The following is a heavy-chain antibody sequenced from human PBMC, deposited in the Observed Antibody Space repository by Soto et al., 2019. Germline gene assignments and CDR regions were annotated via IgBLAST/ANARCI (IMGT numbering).Heavy chain of an antibody. CDR2: ISSSSNYI. CDR3: AREKRFSRGSDYFDY. Sequence: GGSLRLSCAASGLTFSSYSMDWVRQAPGKGLEWVSSISSSSNYINYADSVKGRFTISRDNAKNSLYLQMDSLRAEDTVVYYCAREKRFSRGSDYFDYWGQGALVTVSS. V-gene: IGHV3-21*01. CDR1: GLTFSSYS. J-gene: IGHJ4*02. D-gene: IGHD3-10*01.